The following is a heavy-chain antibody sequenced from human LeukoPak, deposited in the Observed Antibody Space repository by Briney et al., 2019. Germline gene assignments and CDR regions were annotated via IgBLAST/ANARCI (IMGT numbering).Heavy chain of an antibody. CDR2: ISGSGGST. J-gene: IGHJ4*02. V-gene: IGHV3-23*01. D-gene: IGHD3-16*02. CDR3: AKSQETVWGSYPTDY. Sequence: GGSLRLSCAASGFTFSSYAMSWDRQAPGEGLEWVSAISGSGGSTNYADSVKGRFTISRDNSKNTLYLQMNSLRAEDTAVYYCAKSQETVWGSYPTDYWAREPWSPSPQ. CDR1: GFTFSSYA.